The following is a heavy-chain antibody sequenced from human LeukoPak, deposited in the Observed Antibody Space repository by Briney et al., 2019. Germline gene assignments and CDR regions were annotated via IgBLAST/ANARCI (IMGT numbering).Heavy chain of an antibody. CDR2: IKTDGTYT. CDR1: GFTLSRYW. CDR3: ASEEGGLDV. V-gene: IGHV3-74*01. Sequence: GGSLRLSCAASGFTLSRYWMHWVRQAPGKGLVWVSRIKTDGTYTSYADSVKGRFTISRDNAKSTLYLQMNALRGEDTAVYYCASEEGGLDVWGQGTTVTVSS. J-gene: IGHJ6*02.